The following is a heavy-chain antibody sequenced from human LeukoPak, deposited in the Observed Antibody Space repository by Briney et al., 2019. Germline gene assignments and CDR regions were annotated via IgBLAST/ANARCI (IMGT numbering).Heavy chain of an antibody. CDR1: GGSISSSSYS. CDR3: ARVPPTGTLFDY. Sequence: SETLSLTCTVSGGSISSSSYSWGWIRQPPGKGLEWIGSIYYSGSTYYNPSLKSRITISLDTSKNHFSLKLSSVTAADTAIYYCARVPPTGTLFDYWGQGTLVTVSS. CDR2: IYYSGST. V-gene: IGHV4-39*02. J-gene: IGHJ4*02. D-gene: IGHD1-1*01.